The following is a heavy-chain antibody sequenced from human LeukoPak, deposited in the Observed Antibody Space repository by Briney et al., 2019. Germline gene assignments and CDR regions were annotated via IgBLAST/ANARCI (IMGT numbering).Heavy chain of an antibody. J-gene: IGHJ4*02. Sequence: PGGSLRLSCAASGFTFSSYGMHWVRQAPGKGLEWVAFIRYDGSNKYYADSVKGRFTISRDNSKNTLYLQMNSLRAEDTAVYYCARVRIDTAISASFEDYWGQGTLVTVSS. CDR1: GFTFSSYG. D-gene: IGHD5-18*01. CDR3: ARVRIDTAISASFEDY. V-gene: IGHV3-30*02. CDR2: IRYDGSNK.